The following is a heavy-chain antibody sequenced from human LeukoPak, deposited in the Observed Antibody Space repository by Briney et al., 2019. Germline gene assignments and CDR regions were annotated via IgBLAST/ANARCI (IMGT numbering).Heavy chain of an antibody. CDR2: IYHSGKT. CDR3: ARHVSGRWFGDDYPYYADV. CDR1: GYSINNNYY. Sequence: SETLSLTCTVSGYSINNNYYWDWIRQPPGKGLDWIASIYHSGKTYYNPALKSRVTISVDTSKNQFSMKLNSVTAADTALYYCARHVSGRWFGDDYPYYADVWGQGTTVT. V-gene: IGHV4-38-2*02. J-gene: IGHJ6*02. D-gene: IGHD3-10*01.